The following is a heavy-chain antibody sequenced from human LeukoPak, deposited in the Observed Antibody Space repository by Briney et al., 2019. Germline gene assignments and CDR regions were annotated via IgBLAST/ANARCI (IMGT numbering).Heavy chain of an antibody. J-gene: IGHJ3*02. CDR3: ARDRGSGSSPYDAFGI. V-gene: IGHV3-53*01. CDR2: FYTDGRT. D-gene: IGHD1-26*01. CDR1: GFTVSTNY. Sequence: GGSLRLSCAASGFTVSTNYMTWVRQAPGKGLEWVSVFYTDGRTYYADSVKGRFIISRDNSKNTLFLQMNSLRVEDTAVYYCARDRGSGSSPYDAFGIWGQGTMVTVSS.